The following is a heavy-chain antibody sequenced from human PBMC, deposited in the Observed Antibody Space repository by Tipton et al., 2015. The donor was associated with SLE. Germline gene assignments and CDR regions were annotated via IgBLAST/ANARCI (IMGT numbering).Heavy chain of an antibody. J-gene: IGHJ6*02. CDR2: MNPNSGNT. CDR1: GYTFTSYD. Sequence: VQLVQSGAEVKKPEASVKVSCKASGYTFTSYDINWVRQATGQGLEWMGWMNPNSGNTGYAQKFQGRVTMTRNTSISTAYMELSSLRSEDTAVYYCARELHYYYYYGMDVWGQGTTVTVSS. D-gene: IGHD2-15*01. V-gene: IGHV1-8*01. CDR3: ARELHYYYYYGMDV.